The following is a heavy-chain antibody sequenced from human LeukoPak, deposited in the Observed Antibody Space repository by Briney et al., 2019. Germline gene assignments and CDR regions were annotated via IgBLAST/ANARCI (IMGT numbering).Heavy chain of an antibody. V-gene: IGHV1-46*01. CDR1: GYSLTTYY. CDR3: ARGLRLYGDGYKY. D-gene: IGHD5-24*01. Sequence: ASVKVSCKASGYSLTTYYMHWVRQAPGQGLEWMAIINPSGGGTKYAQKFQGRVTMTRDTPTNTVYMELSSLRTEDTAVYYCARGLRLYGDGYKYWGQGTLVTVSS. CDR2: INPSGGGT. J-gene: IGHJ4*02.